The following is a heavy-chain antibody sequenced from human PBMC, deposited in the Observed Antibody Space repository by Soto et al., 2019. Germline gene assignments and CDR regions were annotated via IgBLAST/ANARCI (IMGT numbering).Heavy chain of an antibody. CDR2: SYHSGST. V-gene: IGHV4-4*02. CDR1: GGSISSSNW. J-gene: IGHJ5*02. Sequence: QVQLQESGPGLVKPSGTLSLTCAVSGGSISSSNWWSWVRQPPGKGLEWIGESYHSGSTNYNPSLKSRVTISVDKSKNQFSLKLSSVTAADTAVYYCARGWCSSTSCYTGNWFDPWGQGTLVTVSS. CDR3: ARGWCSSTSCYTGNWFDP. D-gene: IGHD2-2*02.